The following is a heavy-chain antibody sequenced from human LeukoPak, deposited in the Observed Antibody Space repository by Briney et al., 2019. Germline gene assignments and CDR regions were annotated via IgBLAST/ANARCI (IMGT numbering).Heavy chain of an antibody. D-gene: IGHD5-18*01. CDR2: IYTSGST. J-gene: IGHJ4*02. CDR1: GVSISSGSYY. CDR3: ARAPGDSYDYYYFDY. V-gene: IGHV4-61*02. Sequence: SETLSLTCTVSGVSISSGSYYWSWIRQPAGKGLEWIGRIYTSGSTNYNPSLKSRVTISVDTSKNQFSLKLSSVTAADTAVYYCARAPGDSYDYYYFDYWGQGTLVTVSS.